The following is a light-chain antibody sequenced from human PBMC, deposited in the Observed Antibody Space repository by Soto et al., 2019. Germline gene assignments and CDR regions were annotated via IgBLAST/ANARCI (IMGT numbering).Light chain of an antibody. CDR1: QSISSW. J-gene: IGKJ1*01. Sequence: DIQMTQSPSTLSASVVDIVTITCRASQSISSWVAWYQQKPGKGPKLLIYKASHLESGVPSRFSGSGSGTEFTLTISSLQPDDFATYYCQNYNSYSEAFGKGTKVDIK. CDR3: QNYNSYSEA. V-gene: IGKV1-5*03. CDR2: KAS.